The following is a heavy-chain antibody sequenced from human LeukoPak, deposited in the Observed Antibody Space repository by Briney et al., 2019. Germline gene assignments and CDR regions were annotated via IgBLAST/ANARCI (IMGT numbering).Heavy chain of an antibody. V-gene: IGHV3-23*01. D-gene: IGHD1-26*01. CDR3: AKGPLYNIAGSYI. Sequence: GGSLRLSCAASGFIFSSFSMTWVRQAPGKGVEWVSTITDTGYTYNSDSVKGRFTISRDNSKNALYLQMNSLRAEDTAVYYCAKGPLYNIAGSYIWGQGTLVTVSS. J-gene: IGHJ4*02. CDR1: GFIFSSFS. CDR2: ITDTGYT.